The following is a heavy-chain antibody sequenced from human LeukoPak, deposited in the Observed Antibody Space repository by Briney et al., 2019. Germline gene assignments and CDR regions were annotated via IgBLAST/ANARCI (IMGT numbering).Heavy chain of an antibody. V-gene: IGHV4-59*01. J-gene: IGHJ4*01. Sequence: NPSETLSLTCTVSGGSISSYYWSWIRQPPGKGLEWIGYIYYSGSTNYNPSLKSRVTISVDTSKNQFSLKLSSVTAADTAVYYCAREAQGRSFPLYYFDSWGQGTLVSV. D-gene: IGHD2-8*01. CDR3: AREAQGRSFPLYYFDS. CDR2: IYYSGST. CDR1: GGSISSYY.